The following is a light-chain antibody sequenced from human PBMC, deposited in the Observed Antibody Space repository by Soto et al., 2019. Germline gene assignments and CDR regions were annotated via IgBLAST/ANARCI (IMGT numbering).Light chain of an antibody. V-gene: IGLV1-51*01. CDR2: DNI. CDR3: GAWDNVLSVML. J-gene: IGLJ2*01. Sequence: QSVLTQPPSVSAAPGQNVTIPCTGSLSNIEINYVSWYQHLPGTAPKLLIFDNIRRPSGIPDRFSASKSGASATLDITGLQTGDEAEYFCGAWDNVLSVMLFGGGTKVTVL. CDR1: LSNIEINY.